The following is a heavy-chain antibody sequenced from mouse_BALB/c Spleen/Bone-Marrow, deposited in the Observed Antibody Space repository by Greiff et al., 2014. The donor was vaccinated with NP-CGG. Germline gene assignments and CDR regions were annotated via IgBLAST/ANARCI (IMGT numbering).Heavy chain of an antibody. CDR2: INPSTDYT. D-gene: IGHD2-10*02. J-gene: IGHJ3*01. V-gene: IGHV1-7*01. Sequence: QVQLQQSGAELAKPGASVKMSCKASGYTFTSCWMHWVKQRPGQGLEWIGYINPSTDYTEHNQKFKDKATLTADKSSSTAYMQLSSLTSEDSAVYYCARRKFGNHGFAYWGQGTLVTVSA. CDR1: GYTFTSCW. CDR3: ARRKFGNHGFAY.